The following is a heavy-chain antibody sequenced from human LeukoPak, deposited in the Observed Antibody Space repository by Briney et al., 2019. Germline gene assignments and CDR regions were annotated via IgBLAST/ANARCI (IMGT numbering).Heavy chain of an antibody. Sequence: PSETLSLTCTVSGGSISSSSYYWGWIRQPPGKGLEWIGEINHSGSINYNPSLKSRVTISLDTSKNQFSLKLSSVTAADTAVYYCARVSLAAVPDAIRPTSWFDPWGQGALVSVSS. CDR2: INHSGSI. CDR1: GGSISSSSYY. D-gene: IGHD6-25*01. CDR3: ARVSLAAVPDAIRPTSWFDP. V-gene: IGHV4-39*07. J-gene: IGHJ5*02.